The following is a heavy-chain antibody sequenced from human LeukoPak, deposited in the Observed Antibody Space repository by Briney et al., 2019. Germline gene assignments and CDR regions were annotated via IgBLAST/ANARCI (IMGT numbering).Heavy chain of an antibody. J-gene: IGHJ3*02. D-gene: IGHD2-21*02. CDR3: AKDDEYCGGDCYSLHDAFDI. Sequence: GGSLRLSCAASGFTFSSYGMHWVRQAPGKGLEWVAVISYDGSNKYYADSVKGRFTISRDNSKNTLYLQMNSLRAEDTAVYYCAKDDEYCGGDCYSLHDAFDIWGQGTMVTVSS. CDR2: ISYDGSNK. CDR1: GFTFSSYG. V-gene: IGHV3-30*18.